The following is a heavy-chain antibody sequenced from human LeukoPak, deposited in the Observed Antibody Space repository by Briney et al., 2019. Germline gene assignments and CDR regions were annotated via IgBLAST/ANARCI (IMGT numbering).Heavy chain of an antibody. V-gene: IGHV1-69*04. CDR2: IIPILGIA. Sequence: GASVKVSCKASGGTFSSYAISWVRQAPGQGLEWMGRIIPILGIANYAQKFQGRVTITADESTSTAYMELSSLRSEDTAVYYCARPTPWELTPYFDYWGQGTLVTVSS. CDR1: GGTFSSYA. CDR3: ARPTPWELTPYFDY. D-gene: IGHD1-26*01. J-gene: IGHJ4*02.